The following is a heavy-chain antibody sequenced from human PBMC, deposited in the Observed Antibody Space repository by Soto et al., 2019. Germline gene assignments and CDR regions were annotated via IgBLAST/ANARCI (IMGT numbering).Heavy chain of an antibody. Sequence: PGESLKISCKASGYNFTAFWIHWVRQMPGKGLEWLGKIDPSDSYTNYSPSFEGHVTISTDNSITTAYLQWSSLRASDTALYLCARVHKNWFDSWAQGTMVTVS. V-gene: IGHV5-10-1*01. CDR2: IDPSDSYT. J-gene: IGHJ5*01. CDR1: GYNFTAFW. CDR3: ARVHKNWFDS.